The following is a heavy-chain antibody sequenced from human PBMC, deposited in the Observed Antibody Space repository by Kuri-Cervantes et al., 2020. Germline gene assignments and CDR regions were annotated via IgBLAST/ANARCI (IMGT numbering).Heavy chain of an antibody. V-gene: IGHV1-24*01. D-gene: IGHD2-15*01. J-gene: IGHJ3*02. CDR2: FDPEDGET. CDR1: GYXLTELS. Sequence: ASVKVSCKVSGYXLTELSMHWVRQAPGKGLEWMGGFDPEDGETIYAQKFQGRVTMTEDTSTDTAYMELSSLRSEDTAVYYCATXRPAPVVVVXLDAFDIWGQGTMVTVSS. CDR3: ATXRPAPVVVVXLDAFDI.